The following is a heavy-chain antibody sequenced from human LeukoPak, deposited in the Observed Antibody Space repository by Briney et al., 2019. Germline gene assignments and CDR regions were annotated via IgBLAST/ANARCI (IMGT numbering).Heavy chain of an antibody. D-gene: IGHD2-8*01. J-gene: IGHJ4*02. CDR1: GYSFTNYY. CDR3: ARDLCNDGVCYFDY. V-gene: IGHV1-46*01. Sequence: ASVTVSCKTSGYSFTNYYMHWVRQAPGQGLEWMGIINPSGGSTSYAQKFQGRVTMTRDTSTSTVYMELSSLRSEDTAVYYCARDLCNDGVCYFDYWGQGTLVTVSS. CDR2: INPSGGST.